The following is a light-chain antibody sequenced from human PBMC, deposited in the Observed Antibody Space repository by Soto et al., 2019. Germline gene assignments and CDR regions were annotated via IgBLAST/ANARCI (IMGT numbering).Light chain of an antibody. V-gene: IGKV1-13*02. CDR1: QVISTS. Sequence: AIQMTQSPSSLSASVGDRVTISCRASQVISTSLAWYQVKPGKAPKLLIYKASTLKSGVPSRFSGSGSGTDFTLTISSLQPEDAATYYCQKCKVAPFTFGGGTKVDIK. CDR3: QKCKVAPFT. J-gene: IGKJ4*01. CDR2: KAS.